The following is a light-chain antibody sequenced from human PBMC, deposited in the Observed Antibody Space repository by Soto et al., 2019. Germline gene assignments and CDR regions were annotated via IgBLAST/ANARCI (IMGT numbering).Light chain of an antibody. V-gene: IGKV3-20*01. Sequence: EIVLTQSPGTLSLSPGERATLSCRASQSVSSSYLAWYQQKPGQGPRLLIYGAFSRATGIPDRFRGSGSGTDFTLTISRLEPEDFAVYYCQQYAGSPKTFGQGTKV. CDR3: QQYAGSPKT. J-gene: IGKJ1*01. CDR1: QSVSSSY. CDR2: GAF.